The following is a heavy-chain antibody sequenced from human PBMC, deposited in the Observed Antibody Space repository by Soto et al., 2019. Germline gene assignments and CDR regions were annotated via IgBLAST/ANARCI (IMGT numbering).Heavy chain of an antibody. CDR2: ITSSSSYI. Sequence: GGSLRLSCAASGFTFNTYSMNWVRRAPGKGLEWVSSITSSSSYIYYADSVKGRFTISRDNAKNSLYLQMNSLRAEDTAVYYCARVLRCSGPSCQYFDYWGQGTLVTVSS. J-gene: IGHJ4*02. CDR3: ARVLRCSGPSCQYFDY. CDR1: GFTFNTYS. D-gene: IGHD2-2*01. V-gene: IGHV3-21*01.